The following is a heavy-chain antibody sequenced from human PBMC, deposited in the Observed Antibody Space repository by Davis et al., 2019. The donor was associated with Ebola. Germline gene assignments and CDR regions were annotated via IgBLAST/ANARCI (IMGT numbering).Heavy chain of an antibody. Sequence: GGSLRLSCAASGFTFDDYAMHWVRQAPGKGLEWVSGISWNSGSIGYADSVKGRFTISRDNAKNSLYLQMNSLRAEDTALYYCAKGRTPDYYYYGMDVWGQGTTVTVSS. CDR1: GFTFDDYA. V-gene: IGHV3-9*01. CDR3: AKGRTPDYYYYGMDV. J-gene: IGHJ6*02. CDR2: ISWNSGSI. D-gene: IGHD1-14*01.